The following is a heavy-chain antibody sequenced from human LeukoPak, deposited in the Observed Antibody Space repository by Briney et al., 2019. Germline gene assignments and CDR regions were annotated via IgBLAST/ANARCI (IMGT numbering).Heavy chain of an antibody. CDR1: GFTFSSYA. Sequence: GGSLRLSCAASGFTFSSYAMHWVRQAPGKGLEWVAVISYDGSNKYYADSVKGRFTISRDNSKNKLYLQMNSLRAEDTAVYYCAREKAVGATFDCWRQGTLVTVSS. CDR3: AREKAVGATFDC. D-gene: IGHD1-26*01. CDR2: ISYDGSNK. J-gene: IGHJ4*02. V-gene: IGHV3-30-3*01.